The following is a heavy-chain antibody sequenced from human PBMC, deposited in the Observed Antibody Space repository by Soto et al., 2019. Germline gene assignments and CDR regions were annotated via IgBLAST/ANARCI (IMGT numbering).Heavy chain of an antibody. V-gene: IGHV3-23*01. CDR2: ISGSGGST. CDR3: AKDGRVVVVNEGECFDY. J-gene: IGHJ4*02. CDR1: GFTFSSYA. Sequence: GGSLRLSCAASGFTFSSYAMSWVRQAPGKGLEWVSAISGSGGSTYYADSVKGRFTISRDNSKNTLYLQMNSLRAEDTAVYYCAKDGRVVVVNEGECFDYWGQGTLVTVSS. D-gene: IGHD3-22*01.